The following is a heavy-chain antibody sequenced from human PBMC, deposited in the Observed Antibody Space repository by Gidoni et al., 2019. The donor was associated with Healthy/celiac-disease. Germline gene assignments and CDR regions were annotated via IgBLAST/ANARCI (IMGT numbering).Heavy chain of an antibody. CDR3: AKDRGVTGYSYVPYSYYGMDV. J-gene: IGHJ6*02. D-gene: IGHD5-18*01. CDR2: ISGSGGST. Sequence: EVQLLEYGGGLVQPGGSLRLSCAASGFTCRSYAMSWVRQAPGKGLEWGSAISGSGGSTYYASSVKGRFTISRDNSKNTLYLQMNSLRAEDTAVYYCAKDRGVTGYSYVPYSYYGMDVWGQGTTVTVSS. V-gene: IGHV3-23*01. CDR1: GFTCRSYA.